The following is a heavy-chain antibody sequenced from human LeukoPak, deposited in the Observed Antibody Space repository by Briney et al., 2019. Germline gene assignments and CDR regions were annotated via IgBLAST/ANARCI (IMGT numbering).Heavy chain of an antibody. V-gene: IGHV4-61*02. CDR3: ARVECSSTICRFDY. CDR1: GGSISSGDYY. J-gene: IGHJ4*02. CDR2: IYTSGST. Sequence: SQTLSLTCTVSGGSISSGDYYWSWIRQPPGKGLEWIGRIYTSGSTHYNPSLMSRLTMSVDTSKNQFSLKLSSVTAADTAVYYCARVECSSTICRFDYWGQGTLVTVSS. D-gene: IGHD2-2*01.